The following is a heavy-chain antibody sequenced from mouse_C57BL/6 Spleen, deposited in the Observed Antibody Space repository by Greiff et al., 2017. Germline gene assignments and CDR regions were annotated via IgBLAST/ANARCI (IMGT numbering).Heavy chain of an antibody. V-gene: IGHV1-82*01. Sequence: VQLQQSGPELVKPGASVKISCKASGYAFSSSWMNWVKQRPGKGLEWIGRIYPGDGDTNYNGKFKGKATLTADKSSSTAYMQLSSLTTEDSAVYFCANKECDAWFAYWGQGTMVTVSA. CDR3: ANKECDAWFAY. CDR2: IYPGDGDT. J-gene: IGHJ3*01. CDR1: GYAFSSSW.